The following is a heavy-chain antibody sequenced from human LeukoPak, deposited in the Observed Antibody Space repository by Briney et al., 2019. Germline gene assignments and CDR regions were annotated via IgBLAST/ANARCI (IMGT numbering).Heavy chain of an antibody. CDR2: ISYDGSNK. Sequence: GGSLRLSCAASGFTFSSYAMHWVRQAPGKGLEWVAVISYDGSNKYYADSVKGRFTISRDNSKNTLYLQMNSLRAEDTAVYYCARSLYSSSWHSDYWGQGTLVTVSS. V-gene: IGHV3-30-3*01. J-gene: IGHJ4*02. CDR1: GFTFSSYA. D-gene: IGHD6-13*01. CDR3: ARSLYSSSWHSDY.